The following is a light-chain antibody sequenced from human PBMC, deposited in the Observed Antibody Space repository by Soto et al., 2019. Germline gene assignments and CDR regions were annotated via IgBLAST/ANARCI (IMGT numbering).Light chain of an antibody. J-gene: IGKJ4*01. Sequence: EIVLTQSPGTLSLSPGERATLSFRASQRVSSIYLAWYQQKPGQAPRLLIYGASSRATGIPDRFSGSGSGTDFTLTISRLEPEDFAVYYCQQYGSSPLTFGGGTKVEI. CDR3: QQYGSSPLT. CDR1: QRVSSIY. V-gene: IGKV3-20*01. CDR2: GAS.